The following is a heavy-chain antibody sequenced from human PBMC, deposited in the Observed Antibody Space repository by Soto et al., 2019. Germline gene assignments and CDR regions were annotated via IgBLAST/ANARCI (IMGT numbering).Heavy chain of an antibody. CDR1: GYSFNSYW. CDR3: ARAAEAYAISGSECFEH. Sequence: WEALKTPRKGPGYSFNSYWIGLVRQMPGKGREWMGSNVPGDADTRYSPSFKGQVTISADKSISTAYLQWSSLTASDTAMYYCARAAEAYAISGSECFEHWGHGTLVTVSS. CDR2: NVPGDADT. D-gene: IGHD3-22*01. V-gene: IGHV5-51*01. J-gene: IGHJ1*01.